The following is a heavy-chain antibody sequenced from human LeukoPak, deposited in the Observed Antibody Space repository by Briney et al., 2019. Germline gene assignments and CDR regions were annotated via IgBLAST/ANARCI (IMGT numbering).Heavy chain of an antibody. CDR3: ARVCDGHTCYPYYYYGLDV. Sequence: GGSLRLSCAASGFTFSDYGMNWVRRAPGKGLQWVSSISFSSDYIYYADSVQGRFTISRDNAKNSLSLQMNSLRADDTAVYYCARVCDGHTCYPYYYYGLDVWGKGTTVTVSS. V-gene: IGHV3-21*01. J-gene: IGHJ6*04. CDR2: ISFSSDYI. CDR1: GFTFSDYG. D-gene: IGHD5-24*01.